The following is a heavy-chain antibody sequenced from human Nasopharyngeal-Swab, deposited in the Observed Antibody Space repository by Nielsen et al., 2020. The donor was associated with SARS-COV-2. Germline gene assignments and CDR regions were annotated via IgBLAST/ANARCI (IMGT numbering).Heavy chain of an antibody. D-gene: IGHD3-10*01. CDR2: IGVTSSTR. V-gene: IGHV3-48*04. J-gene: IGHJ6*02. CDR3: ARDLFYYGSGNPNSLYYGMDV. Sequence: WIRQPPGKGLEWVSYIGVTSSTRYYADSLRGRFTISRDNAKNTLYLQMNSLRAEDTAVYYCARDLFYYGSGNPNSLYYGMDVWGQGTTVTVSS.